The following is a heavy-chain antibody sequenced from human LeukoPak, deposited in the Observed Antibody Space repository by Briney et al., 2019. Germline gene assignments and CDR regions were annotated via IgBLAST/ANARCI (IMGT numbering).Heavy chain of an antibody. CDR2: IWYDGSNK. CDR1: GFTFSSYG. D-gene: IGHD3-3*01. CDR3: ARENPASGYFDY. V-gene: IGHV3-33*01. J-gene: IGHJ4*02. Sequence: EGSLRLSCAASGFTFSSYGMHWVRQAPGKGLEWVAVIWYDGSNKYYADSVKGRFTISRDNSKNTLYLQMNSLRAEDTAVYYCARENPASGYFDYWGQGTLVTVSS.